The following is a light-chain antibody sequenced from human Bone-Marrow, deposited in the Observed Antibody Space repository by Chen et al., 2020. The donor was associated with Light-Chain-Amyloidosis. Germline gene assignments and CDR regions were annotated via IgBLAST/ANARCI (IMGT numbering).Light chain of an antibody. V-gene: IGLV3-21*02. CDR1: NIGSTS. J-gene: IGLJ3*02. CDR2: DDS. CDR3: QVWDRSSDRPV. Sequence: SYVLTHPSSLSVAPGQPATIACGGNNIGSTSVHWYQQTPGQAPLLVVYDDSDRPSGIPERLSGSNSGNTATLTISRVEAGDEADYYCQVWDRSSDRPVFGGGTKLTVL.